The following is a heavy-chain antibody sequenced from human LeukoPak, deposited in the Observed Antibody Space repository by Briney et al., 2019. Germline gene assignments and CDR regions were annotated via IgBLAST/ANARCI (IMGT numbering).Heavy chain of an antibody. CDR3: ARGTLRYFDWPYYFDY. Sequence: PGGSLRLSYAASGFTFSSYSMNWVRQAPGKGLEWVSYISSSSSTIYYADSVKGRFTISRDNAKDSLYLQMNSLRAEDTAVYYCARGTLRYFDWPYYFDYWGQGTLVTVSS. CDR2: ISSSSSTI. V-gene: IGHV3-48*04. CDR1: GFTFSSYS. J-gene: IGHJ4*02. D-gene: IGHD3-9*01.